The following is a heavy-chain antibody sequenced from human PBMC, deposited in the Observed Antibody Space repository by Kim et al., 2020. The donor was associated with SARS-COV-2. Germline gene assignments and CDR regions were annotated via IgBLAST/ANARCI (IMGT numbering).Heavy chain of an antibody. Sequence: QKLQGRVTMTRDTSISTAYMELRRLRSDDTAVYYCARVPPTVGRDNWFDPWGQGTLVTVSS. D-gene: IGHD4-17*01. CDR3: ARVPPTVGRDNWFDP. J-gene: IGHJ5*02. V-gene: IGHV1-2*02.